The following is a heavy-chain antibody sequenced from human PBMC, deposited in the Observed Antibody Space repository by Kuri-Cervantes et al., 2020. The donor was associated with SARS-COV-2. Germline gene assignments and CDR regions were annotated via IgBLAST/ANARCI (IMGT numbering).Heavy chain of an antibody. V-gene: IGHV3-23*01. D-gene: IGHD3-22*01. CDR2: ISGSCGAT. CDR3: AKVSDRSSPRGRFDP. CDR1: GFTFSSYS. Sequence: YCACSGFTFSSYSMTWVRQAPGRGLEWVSGISGSCGATYYADSVTGRFTISRDNSKNTLYLQMNSLRAEDTAVYYCAKVSDRSSPRGRFDPWGHGTLVTVSS. J-gene: IGHJ5*02.